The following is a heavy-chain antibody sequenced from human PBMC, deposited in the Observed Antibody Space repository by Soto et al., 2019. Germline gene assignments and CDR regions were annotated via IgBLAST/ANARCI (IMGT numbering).Heavy chain of an antibody. J-gene: IGHJ4*02. CDR1: GASISGSYYY. Sequence: SETLSLTCAVSGASISGSYYYWAWLRQSPGKGPEWIGSVFYTGFTSYNPSLEGRVSVSVDTSKSQFSLKLSAVTAADTAVYYCATSQKGYNWNYFDHWGQGALVTVSS. CDR3: ATSQKGYNWNYFDH. V-gene: IGHV4-39*01. CDR2: VFYTGFT. D-gene: IGHD1-20*01.